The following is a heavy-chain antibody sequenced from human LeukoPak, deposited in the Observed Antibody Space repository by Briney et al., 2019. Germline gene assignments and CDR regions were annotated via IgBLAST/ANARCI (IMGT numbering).Heavy chain of an antibody. Sequence: ASVKVSCKASGYTFTGYYMHWVRQAPGQGLEWMGWINAGNGNTKYSQKFQGRVTITRDTSASTAYMELSSLRSEDTAVYYCARFGGTPSYYYDSSGYYYYAFDIWGQGTMVTVSS. D-gene: IGHD3-22*01. J-gene: IGHJ3*02. V-gene: IGHV1-3*01. CDR1: GYTFTGYY. CDR3: ARFGGTPSYYYDSSGYYYYAFDI. CDR2: INAGNGNT.